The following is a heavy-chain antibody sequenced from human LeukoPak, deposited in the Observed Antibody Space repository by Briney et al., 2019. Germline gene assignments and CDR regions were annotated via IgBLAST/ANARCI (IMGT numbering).Heavy chain of an antibody. D-gene: IGHD4-17*01. CDR1: GFTFSTHS. CDR3: ATGTTVTTAFDY. Sequence: GGSLRLSCAASGFTFSTHSMHWVRQAPGKGPEWVSYITSSSNTVQYADSVKGRFTVSRDNAKNSLYLQMNSLRDEDTAVYYCATGTTVTTAFDYWGQGTLVTVSS. CDR2: ITSSSNTV. V-gene: IGHV3-48*02. J-gene: IGHJ4*02.